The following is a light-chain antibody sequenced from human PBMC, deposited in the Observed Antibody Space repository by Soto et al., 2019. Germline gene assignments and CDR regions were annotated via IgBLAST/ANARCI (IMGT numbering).Light chain of an antibody. J-gene: IGKJ4*01. CDR3: HQYYTLPLT. CDR2: WAS. Sequence: DIVMTQSPDSLAVSLGERATINCESSQSVLFTSNNKNYLGWYPQKPGQPPKLLLSWASARGSGVPERFAGSGSGTLFTLSFSSLQAEDVAVYYGHQYYTLPLTFGGGAKVEIK. CDR1: QSVLFTSNNKNY. V-gene: IGKV4-1*01.